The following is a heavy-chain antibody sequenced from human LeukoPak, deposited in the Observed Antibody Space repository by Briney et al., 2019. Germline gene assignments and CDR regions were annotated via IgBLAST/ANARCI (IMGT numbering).Heavy chain of an antibody. D-gene: IGHD3-22*01. CDR3: AREGTMIVVAWGAFDI. J-gene: IGHJ3*02. CDR2: IYYSGST. Sequence: SETLSLTCTVSGGSISSYYWSWIRQPPGKGLEWIGYIYYSGSTNYNPSLKSRVTISVDTSKNQFSLKLSSVTAADTAVYYCAREGTMIVVAWGAFDIWGQGTMVTVSS. V-gene: IGHV4-59*01. CDR1: GGSISSYY.